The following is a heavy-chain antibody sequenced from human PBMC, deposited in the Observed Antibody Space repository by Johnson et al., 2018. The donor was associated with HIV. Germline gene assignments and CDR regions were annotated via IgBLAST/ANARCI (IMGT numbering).Heavy chain of an antibody. CDR1: GFTFSNAW. CDR3: AKDGRGSSWYAIGPLFDLQDAFDI. D-gene: IGHD6-13*01. V-gene: IGHV3-9*01. CDR2: ISWNSGSI. Sequence: EVQLVESGGGLVKPGGSLRLSCAASGFTFSNAWMSWVRQVPGKGLEWVSGISWNSGSIGYADSVKCRFTISRDNVKNTLYLQMNRLRAQDTAVYYCAKDGRGSSWYAIGPLFDLQDAFDIWGQGTMVTVSS. J-gene: IGHJ3*02.